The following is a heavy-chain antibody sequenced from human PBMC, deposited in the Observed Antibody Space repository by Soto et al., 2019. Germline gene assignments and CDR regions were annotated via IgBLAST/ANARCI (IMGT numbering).Heavy chain of an antibody. CDR1: GVSIRIPNW. J-gene: IGHJ3*02. CDR2: IEHSGTT. V-gene: IGHV4-4*02. CDR3: ARGKFYAFDI. Sequence: QVQLQESGPGLVKPSGTLSLTCAVSGVSIRIPNWWAWVRQAPGKGLEWIGEIEHSGTTTYNPSLNSRVTISLDRSNNQFTLRLSSVAAADTSVYFCARGKFYAFDIWGQGTMVTVSS.